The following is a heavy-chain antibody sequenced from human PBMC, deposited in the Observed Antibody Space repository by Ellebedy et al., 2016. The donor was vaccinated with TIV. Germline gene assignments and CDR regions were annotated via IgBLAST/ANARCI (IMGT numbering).Heavy chain of an antibody. V-gene: IGHV1-69*10. CDR2: IVPILGMV. J-gene: IGHJ6*03. CDR1: GGTFSNFA. Sequence: AASVKVSCKASGGTFSNFAINWVRQAPGQGLEWMGGIVPILGMVHYAQKFQGRVTITADKSTSTAYMELNSLRSEDTAVYYCARSRPTVTSANEYFYYYMDVWGKGTTVSVSS. CDR3: ARSRPTVTSANEYFYYYMDV. D-gene: IGHD4-11*01.